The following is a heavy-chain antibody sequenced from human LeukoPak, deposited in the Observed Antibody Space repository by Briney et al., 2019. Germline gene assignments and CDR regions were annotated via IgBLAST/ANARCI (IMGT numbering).Heavy chain of an antibody. Sequence: SEALSLTCTVSGGSISSYYWSWIRQPPGKGLEWIGYIYYSGSTNYNPSLKSRVTISVDTSKNQFSLKLSSVTAADTAVYYCARGITGTTGGNWFDPWGQGTLVTVSS. D-gene: IGHD1-7*01. CDR2: IYYSGST. J-gene: IGHJ5*02. CDR1: GGSISSYY. V-gene: IGHV4-59*01. CDR3: ARGITGTTGGNWFDP.